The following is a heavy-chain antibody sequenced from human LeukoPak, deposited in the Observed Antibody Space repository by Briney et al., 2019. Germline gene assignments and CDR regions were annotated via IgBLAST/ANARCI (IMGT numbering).Heavy chain of an antibody. CDR1: GFTFSSYA. D-gene: IGHD6-13*01. Sequence: GGSLRLSCAASGFTFSSYAMSWVRQAPGKGPEGVSAISGSGGSTYYADSVKGRFTISRDNSKNTLYLQMNSLRAEDTAVYYCAKGSIAAAGTHFDYWGQGTLVTVSS. V-gene: IGHV3-23*01. CDR3: AKGSIAAAGTHFDY. CDR2: ISGSGGST. J-gene: IGHJ4*02.